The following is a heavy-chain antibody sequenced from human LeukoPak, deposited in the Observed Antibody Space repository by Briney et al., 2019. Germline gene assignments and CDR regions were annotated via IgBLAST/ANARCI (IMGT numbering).Heavy chain of an antibody. J-gene: IGHJ6*03. V-gene: IGHV4-39*07. D-gene: IGHD3-10*01. CDR1: GDSISTSNSY. CDR3: ARGITMVRGALWDYYYYYMDV. Sequence: ASETLSLTCTVSGDSISTSNSYWGWIRQPPGKGLEWIGSIYYSGNTYYNPSLKSRVTISVDTSKNQFSLKLSSVTAADTAVYYCARGITMVRGALWDYYYYYMDVWGKGTTVTVSS. CDR2: IYYSGNT.